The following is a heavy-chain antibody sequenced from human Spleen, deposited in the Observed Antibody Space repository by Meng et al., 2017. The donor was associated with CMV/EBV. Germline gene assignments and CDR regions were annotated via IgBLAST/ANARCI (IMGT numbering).Heavy chain of an antibody. CDR1: GFTFSSYS. CDR2: ISSSSSTI. D-gene: IGHD6-19*01. J-gene: IGHJ4*02. CDR3: ARGRVAVAGTGDY. V-gene: IGHV3-48*04. Sequence: GESLKISCAASGFTFSSYSMNWVRQAPGKGLEWVSYISSSSSTIYYADSVKGRFTISRDNAQSSLFLQMNSLRAEDTAVYYCARGRVAVAGTGDYWGQGTPVTVSS.